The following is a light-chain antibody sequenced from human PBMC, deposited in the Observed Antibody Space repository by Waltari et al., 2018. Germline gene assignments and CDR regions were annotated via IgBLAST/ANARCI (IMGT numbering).Light chain of an antibody. Sequence: QSLLTQPPSASGSLGQSVTISCTGTSSDVGRYNFVSWYQPPPGKAPKLMIYAVNARPSGVPDRFSGSKSVNTASLTVSGLQAEDEADYYCSSYAGGDIWVFGGGTKVTVL. V-gene: IGLV2-8*01. CDR2: AVN. CDR1: SSDVGRYNF. CDR3: SSYAGGDIWV. J-gene: IGLJ3*02.